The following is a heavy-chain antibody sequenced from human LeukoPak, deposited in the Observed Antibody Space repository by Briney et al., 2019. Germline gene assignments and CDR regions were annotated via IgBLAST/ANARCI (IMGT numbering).Heavy chain of an antibody. CDR1: GGTFSSYA. Sequence: ASVKVSCKASGGTFSSYAISWVRQAPGQGLEWMGRIIPIFGTANYAQKFQGRVTITTDESTSTAHMELSSLRSEDTAVYYCARGNDFWSAITTWGQGTLVTVSS. J-gene: IGHJ5*02. D-gene: IGHD3-3*01. CDR2: IIPIFGTA. CDR3: ARGNDFWSAITT. V-gene: IGHV1-69*05.